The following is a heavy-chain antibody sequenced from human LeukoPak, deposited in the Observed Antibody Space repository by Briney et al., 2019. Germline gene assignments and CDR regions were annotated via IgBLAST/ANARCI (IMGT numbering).Heavy chain of an antibody. CDR3: ARLRRNYGSGSYRY. D-gene: IGHD3-10*01. Sequence: SETLSLTCAVYGGSFSGYYWSWIRQPPGKGLEWIGEINHSGSTNYNPSLKRRGTISVDTSKNQFSLKLSSVTAADTAVYYGARLRRNYGSGSYRYWGQPTLLTVP. J-gene: IGHJ1*01. V-gene: IGHV4-34*01. CDR1: GGSFSGYY. CDR2: INHSGST.